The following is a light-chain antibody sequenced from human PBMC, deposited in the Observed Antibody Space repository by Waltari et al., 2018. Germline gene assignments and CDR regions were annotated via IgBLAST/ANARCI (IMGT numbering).Light chain of an antibody. CDR3: QKYERLPAT. J-gene: IGKJ1*01. CDR2: GVS. V-gene: IGKV3-20*01. Sequence: SGRASQSVGSALGWYQQKPGQAPRLLIYGVSRRATGIPDRFSGSGYGTDFSLTISRLEPEDFAVYYCQKYERLPATFGQGTTVEIK. CDR1: QSVGSA.